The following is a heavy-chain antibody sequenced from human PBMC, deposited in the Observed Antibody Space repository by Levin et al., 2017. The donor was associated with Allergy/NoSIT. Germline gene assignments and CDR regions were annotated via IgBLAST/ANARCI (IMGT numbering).Heavy chain of an antibody. D-gene: IGHD1-26*01. Sequence: AGGSLRLSCTVSGGSISSYYWSWIRQPPGKGLEWIGYIYYSGSTNYNPSLKSRVTISVDTSKNQFSLKLSSVTAADTAVYYCARGVVGATGWFDPWGQGTLVTVSS. J-gene: IGHJ5*02. CDR3: ARGVVGATGWFDP. V-gene: IGHV4-59*01. CDR1: GGSISSYY. CDR2: IYYSGST.